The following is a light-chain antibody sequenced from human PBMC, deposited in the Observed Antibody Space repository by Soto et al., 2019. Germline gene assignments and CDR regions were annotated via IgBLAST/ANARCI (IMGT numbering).Light chain of an antibody. Sequence: EIVMTQSPATLSVSPGERATLSCRASPSVSSNLVWYQQKPGQAPRVLIYGASTRATGIPARFSGSVSGTEFTLTISILQSEDFAVYYCQQYYRWLLTFGGGTKVEIK. CDR1: PSVSSN. CDR2: GAS. V-gene: IGKV3-15*01. CDR3: QQYYRWLLT. J-gene: IGKJ4*01.